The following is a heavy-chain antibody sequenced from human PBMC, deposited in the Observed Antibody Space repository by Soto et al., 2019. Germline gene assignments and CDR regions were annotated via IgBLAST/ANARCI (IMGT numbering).Heavy chain of an antibody. V-gene: IGHV4-59*01. Sequence: SSETLSLTCSVSGGSISNYFWSWIRQPPGKGLEWIGYIYYTGSTNFNPSLKSRVTMSVDTSKNQFSLKLSSVTAADTAVYYCARGVFWSGSQIYYLDYWGQGSLVTVSS. J-gene: IGHJ4*02. CDR2: IYYTGST. D-gene: IGHD3-3*01. CDR1: GGSISNYF. CDR3: ARGVFWSGSQIYYLDY.